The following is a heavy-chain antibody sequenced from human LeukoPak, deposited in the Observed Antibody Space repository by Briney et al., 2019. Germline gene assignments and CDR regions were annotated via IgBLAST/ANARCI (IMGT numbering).Heavy chain of an antibody. J-gene: IGHJ3*01. CDR2: ISAYNGNT. D-gene: IGHD3-9*01. CDR1: GCTFTNYG. Sequence: ASVKVSCKASGCTFTNYGFGWVRQAPGQGREWMGWISAYNGNTESARKLQGRLTMTTDTTTSTAYMELRSLSSVDTAVYFCARVDSANAFDVWGQGTVVTVSS. CDR3: ARVDSANAFDV. V-gene: IGHV1-18*01.